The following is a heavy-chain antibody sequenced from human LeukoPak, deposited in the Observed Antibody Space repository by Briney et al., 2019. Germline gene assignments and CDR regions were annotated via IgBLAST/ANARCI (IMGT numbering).Heavy chain of an antibody. J-gene: IGHJ4*02. Sequence: NAGGSLRLSCAASGFTFSNAWMTWVRQAPGKGLEWVGRIKTKTDGETTDYAAPVEGRFTISRDDSKNTLYLQMNSLKTEDTALYYCISRWSHIDFWGQGALVTVSS. CDR2: IKTKTDGETT. V-gene: IGHV3-15*01. CDR3: ISRWSHIDF. CDR1: GFTFSNAW. D-gene: IGHD4-23*01.